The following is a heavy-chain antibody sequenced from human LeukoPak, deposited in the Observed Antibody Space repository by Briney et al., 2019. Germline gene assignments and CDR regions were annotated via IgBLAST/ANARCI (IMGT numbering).Heavy chain of an antibody. J-gene: IGHJ4*02. CDR1: GGSITSSSYY. CDR2: IYYSGST. V-gene: IGHV4-39*07. Sequence: SETLSLTCTVSGGSITSSSYYWGWIRQPPGKGLQWIGSIYYSGSTHYTPSLKSRVTVSIDTSKNQFSLKLNSVTAADTAVYYCARVTGYVIEDYFDYWGQGTLVTVSS. CDR3: ARVTGYVIEDYFDY. D-gene: IGHD3-22*01.